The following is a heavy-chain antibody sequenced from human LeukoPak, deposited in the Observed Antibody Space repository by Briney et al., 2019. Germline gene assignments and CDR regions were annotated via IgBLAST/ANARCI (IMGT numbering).Heavy chain of an antibody. CDR1: GGTFSTYA. Sequence: SVKVSCKASGGTFSTYAFGWVRQAPGQGLEWMGGIIPMFGTPNYAQTFQGRITLITDESTSTAYMELTSLTSEDTAVYYCARLKAPSITARLWEYYFDYWGQGTLVTVSS. D-gene: IGHD6-6*01. CDR2: IIPMFGTP. CDR3: ARLKAPSITARLWEYYFDY. V-gene: IGHV1-69*05. J-gene: IGHJ4*02.